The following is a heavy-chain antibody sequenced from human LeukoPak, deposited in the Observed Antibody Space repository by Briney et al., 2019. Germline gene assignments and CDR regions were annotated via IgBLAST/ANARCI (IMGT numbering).Heavy chain of an antibody. CDR2: IGGSGGST. V-gene: IGHV3-23*01. D-gene: IGHD2-15*01. CDR3: AICGYFRGGSCYSLLDY. J-gene: IGHJ4*02. Sequence: GGSLRLSCAASGFTFRSYAMTWVRQAPGKGLEWVSAIGGSGGSTYYVDSVKGRFTISRDDSKNTLYLQMNSLRAEDTAVYYCAICGYFRGGSCYSLLDYWGQGTLVTVSS. CDR1: GFTFRSYA.